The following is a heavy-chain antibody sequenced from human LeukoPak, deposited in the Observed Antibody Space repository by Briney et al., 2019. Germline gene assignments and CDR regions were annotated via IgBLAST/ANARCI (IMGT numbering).Heavy chain of an antibody. CDR1: GGTFSSYA. J-gene: IGHJ4*02. CDR2: IIPIFGTA. D-gene: IGHD3-22*01. Sequence: ASVKVSCKASGGTFSSYAISWVRQAPGQGLEWMGGIIPIFGTANYAQKFQGRVTITADESTSTAYMELSSLRSEDTAVYYCARGEDYYDSSGYPNLWYFDYWGQGTLVTVSS. CDR3: ARGEDYYDSSGYPNLWYFDY. V-gene: IGHV1-69*13.